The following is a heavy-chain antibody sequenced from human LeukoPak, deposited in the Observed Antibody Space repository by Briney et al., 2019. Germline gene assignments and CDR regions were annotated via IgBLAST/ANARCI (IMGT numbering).Heavy chain of an antibody. D-gene: IGHD6-13*01. V-gene: IGHV4-4*02. CDR1: GGPISGSNW. Sequence: SGTLSLTCAVSGGPISGSNWWSWVRQPPGKGLEWIGEIYHSGSTNYNPSLKSRVTISVDKSKNQFSLKLSSVTAADTAVYYCARGGWYSSSWGNTRAFDYWGQGTLVTVSS. CDR2: IYHSGST. J-gene: IGHJ4*02. CDR3: ARGGWYSSSWGNTRAFDY.